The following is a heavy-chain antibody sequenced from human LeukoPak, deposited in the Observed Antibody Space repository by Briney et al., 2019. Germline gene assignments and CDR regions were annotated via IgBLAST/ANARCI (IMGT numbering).Heavy chain of an antibody. D-gene: IGHD2-2*01. CDR3: ARVGPVPAAIVSGMDV. CDR1: GFTFSSYW. J-gene: IGHJ6*02. V-gene: IGHV3-7*01. Sequence: GGSLRLSCAASGFTFSSYWMSWVRQAPGKGLEWVANIKQDGSEKYYVDSVKGRFTISRDDAKNSLYLQMYSLRAEDTAVYYCARVGPVPAAIVSGMDVWGQGTTVTVSS. CDR2: IKQDGSEK.